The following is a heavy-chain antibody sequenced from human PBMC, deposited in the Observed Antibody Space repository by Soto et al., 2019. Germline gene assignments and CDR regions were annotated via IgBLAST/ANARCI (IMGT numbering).Heavy chain of an antibody. CDR2: VSGSGTTT. J-gene: IGHJ3*02. Sequence: GGSLRLSXAASGFTFSSYAMTWVRQAPGRGLDWVSAVSGSGTTTYYADSVKGRFTISRDNAKNMLYLQLNSLRAEDTAVYYCARDFARTDASGIWGRGTMVTVSS. CDR1: GFTFSSYA. V-gene: IGHV3-23*01. CDR3: ARDFARTDASGI.